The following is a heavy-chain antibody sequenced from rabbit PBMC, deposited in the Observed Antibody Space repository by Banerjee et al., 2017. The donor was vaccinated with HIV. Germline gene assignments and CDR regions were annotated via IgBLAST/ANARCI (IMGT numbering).Heavy chain of an antibody. Sequence: QEQLEESGGGLVQPEGSLTLTCTASGFSFSSNYYMCWVREAPGKGLEWIACLGAGSRGSTYYASWAKGRFTISKTSSTTLTLQMTSLTAADTATYFCARDGIVGYGYVFNLWGPGTLVTVS. D-gene: IGHD6-1*01. J-gene: IGHJ4*01. CDR3: ARDGIVGYGYVFNL. V-gene: IGHV1S45*01. CDR2: LGAGSRGST. CDR1: GFSFSSNYY.